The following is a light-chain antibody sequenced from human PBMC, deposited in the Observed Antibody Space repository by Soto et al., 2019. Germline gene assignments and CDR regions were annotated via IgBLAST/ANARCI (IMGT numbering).Light chain of an antibody. CDR2: ENN. J-gene: IGLJ3*02. V-gene: IGLV1-51*02. CDR1: SSNIGNNY. Sequence: QSVLTQPPSVSAAPGQKVNISCSGSSSNIGNNYVSWYQQLPGTAPKLLIYENNKRPSGIPDRFSGSKSGTSATLGITGLQTGDEADYYCGTWDSSLSVGVFGGGTKLTVL. CDR3: GTWDSSLSVGV.